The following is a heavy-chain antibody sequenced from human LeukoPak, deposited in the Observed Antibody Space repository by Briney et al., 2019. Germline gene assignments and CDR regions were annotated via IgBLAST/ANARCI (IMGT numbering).Heavy chain of an antibody. D-gene: IGHD1-26*01. V-gene: IGHV3-48*01. CDR3: ARDSPPDVVGATMYNWFDP. J-gene: IGHJ5*02. CDR2: IDSGSGTI. Sequence: SGGSLRLSCAASGFSFSSYSMNWVRQAPGKGLEWVSYIDSGSGTIFNADSVKGRFTISRDNAQNSLYLQMTSLRVEDTAVYYCARDSPPDVVGATMYNWFDPWGQGTLVTVSS. CDR1: GFSFSSYS.